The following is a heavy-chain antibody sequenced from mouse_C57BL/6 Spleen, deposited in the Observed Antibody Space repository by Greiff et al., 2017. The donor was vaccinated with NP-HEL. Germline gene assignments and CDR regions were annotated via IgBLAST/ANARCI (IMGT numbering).Heavy chain of an antibody. CDR2: FYPGSGSI. CDR1: GYTFTEYT. D-gene: IGHD4-1*01. Sequence: QVQLQQSGAELVKPGASVKLSCKASGYTFTEYTIHWVKQRSGQGLEWIGWFYPGSGSIKYNEKFKDKATLTADKSSSTVYMELSRLTSEDSAVYFCARHEERPNWGARAFDYWGQGTTLTVSS. V-gene: IGHV1-62-2*01. J-gene: IGHJ2*01. CDR3: ARHEERPNWGARAFDY.